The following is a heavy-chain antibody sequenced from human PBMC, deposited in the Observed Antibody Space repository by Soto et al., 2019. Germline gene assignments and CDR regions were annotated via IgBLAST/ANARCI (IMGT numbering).Heavy chain of an antibody. Sequence: KTSETLSLTCTVSGGSVSSGSYYWSWIRQPPGKGLEWIGYIYYSGSTNYNPSLKSRVTISVDTSKNQFSLKLSSVTAADTAVYYCAREFRAEYYDSSGYSDYRGQGTLVTVSS. J-gene: IGHJ4*02. CDR1: GGSVSSGSYY. CDR3: AREFRAEYYDSSGYSDY. D-gene: IGHD3-22*01. CDR2: IYYSGST. V-gene: IGHV4-61*01.